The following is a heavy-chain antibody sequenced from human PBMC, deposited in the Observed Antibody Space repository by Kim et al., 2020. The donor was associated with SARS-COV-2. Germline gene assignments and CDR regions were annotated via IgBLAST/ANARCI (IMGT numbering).Heavy chain of an antibody. CDR3: ARTYRAYGMDV. CDR2: T. J-gene: IGHJ6*02. V-gene: IGHV4-34*01. Sequence: TNYNPALKSRVTISVDTSKNQVSLKLSSVTAAETAMYYCARTYRAYGMDVWGQGTTVTVSS. D-gene: IGHD3-16*02.